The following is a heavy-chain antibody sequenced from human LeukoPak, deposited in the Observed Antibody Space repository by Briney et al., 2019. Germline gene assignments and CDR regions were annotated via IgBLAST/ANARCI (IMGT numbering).Heavy chain of an antibody. CDR2: INPNSGGT. CDR3: ARGKVAMVRGVSPFDY. D-gene: IGHD3-10*01. Sequence: ASVKVSCKASGYTFTGYYMHWVRQAPGQGLEWMGWINPNSGGTNYAQKFQGRVTMTRDTSISTAYMELSRLRSDDTAVYYCARGKVAMVRGVSPFDYWGQGTLVTVSS. J-gene: IGHJ4*02. CDR1: GYTFTGYY. V-gene: IGHV1-2*02.